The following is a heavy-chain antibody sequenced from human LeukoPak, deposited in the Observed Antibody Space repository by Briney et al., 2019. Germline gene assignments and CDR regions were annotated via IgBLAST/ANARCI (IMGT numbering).Heavy chain of an antibody. CDR2: IVVGSGNT. V-gene: IGHV1-58*02. Sequence: SVKVSCKASGFTLTSSAMQWVRQARGQRLEWIGWIVVGSGNTNYAQKFQERVTITRDMSTSTAYMELSSLRSEDTAVYYCAADNWDRMGYYYYGMDVWGQGTTVTVSS. CDR1: GFTLTSSA. D-gene: IGHD1-14*01. CDR3: AADNWDRMGYYYYGMDV. J-gene: IGHJ6*02.